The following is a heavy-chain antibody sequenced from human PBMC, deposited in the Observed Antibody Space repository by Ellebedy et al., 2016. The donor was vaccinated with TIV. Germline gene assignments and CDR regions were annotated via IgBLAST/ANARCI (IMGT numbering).Heavy chain of an antibody. D-gene: IGHD6-19*01. Sequence: GESLKISCAASGFTFSSYTINWVRQTPGKGLEWVSSISSSGSYLYYADSVKGRFTISRDNSENTLYLEINSLRAEDRALYYCARRAVSGNHHFEYWGQGTLVTVSS. J-gene: IGHJ4*02. CDR2: ISSSGSYL. CDR1: GFTFSSYT. V-gene: IGHV3-21*04. CDR3: ARRAVSGNHHFEY.